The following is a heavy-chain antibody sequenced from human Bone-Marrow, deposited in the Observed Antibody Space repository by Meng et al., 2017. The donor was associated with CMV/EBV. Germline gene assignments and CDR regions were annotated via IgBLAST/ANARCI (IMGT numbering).Heavy chain of an antibody. CDR3: AISPPQAPFDY. V-gene: IGHV3-11*01. CDR1: GFTCSDYY. J-gene: IGHJ4*02. Sequence: LSCAASGFTCSDYYMSWIRQAPGKGQEWVSYISSSGSNIYYADSVKGRFTISRDNAKNSLYLQMNSMRAEDTAVYYCAISPPQAPFDYWGQGTLVTVSS. CDR2: ISSSGSNI.